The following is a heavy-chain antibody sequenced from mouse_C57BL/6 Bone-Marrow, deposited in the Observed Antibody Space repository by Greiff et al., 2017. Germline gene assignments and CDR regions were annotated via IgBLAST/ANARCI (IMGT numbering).Heavy chain of an antibody. J-gene: IGHJ3*01. CDR1: GFSFNTYA. CDR2: IRSKSNNYAT. CDR3: VRVSGHAWFAY. V-gene: IGHV10-1*01. D-gene: IGHD3-2*02. Sequence: DVKLQESGGGLVQPKGSLKLSCAASGFSFNTYAMNWVRQAPGKGLEWVARIRSKSNNYATYYADSVKDRFTISRDDSESMLYLQMNNLKTEDTAMYYCVRVSGHAWFAYWGQGTLVTVSA.